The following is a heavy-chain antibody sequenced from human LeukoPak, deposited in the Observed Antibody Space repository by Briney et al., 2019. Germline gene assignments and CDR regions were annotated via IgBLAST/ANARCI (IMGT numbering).Heavy chain of an antibody. CDR1: GFTFSSYG. CDR2: ISSSGSTI. Sequence: HPGGSLRLSCAASGFTFSSYGMNWVRQAPGKGLELVSYISSSGSTIYYADSVKGRFTISRDNAKNSLYLQMNSLRAEDTAVYYCARGHSSGWSYYYYYGMDVWGQGTTVTVSS. J-gene: IGHJ6*02. V-gene: IGHV3-48*03. D-gene: IGHD6-19*01. CDR3: ARGHSSGWSYYYYYGMDV.